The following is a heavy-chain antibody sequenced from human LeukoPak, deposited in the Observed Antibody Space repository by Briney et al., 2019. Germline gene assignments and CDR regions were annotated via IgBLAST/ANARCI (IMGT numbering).Heavy chain of an antibody. CDR2: ISYDGRNK. D-gene: IGHD6-19*01. Sequence: GGSLRLSCAASGFTFSTYGMHWVRQAPGKGLEWVAGISYDGRNKYYADSVKGRFTISRDNSKNTLYLQMNSLRAEDTAVYYCAKEGLQWLYVFDYWGQGTLVTVSS. V-gene: IGHV3-30*18. CDR3: AKEGLQWLYVFDY. CDR1: GFTFSTYG. J-gene: IGHJ4*02.